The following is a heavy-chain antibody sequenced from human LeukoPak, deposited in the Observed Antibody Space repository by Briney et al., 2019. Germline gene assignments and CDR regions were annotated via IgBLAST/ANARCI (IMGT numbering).Heavy chain of an antibody. D-gene: IGHD6-13*01. CDR2: ISGSGGST. Sequence: GGSLRLSCAASGFTFSSYAMSWVRQAPGKGLEWVSAISGSGGSTYYADSVKGRFTISRDNSKNTLYLQMNSLRAEDTAVYYCARIGQQQLVLDCWGQGTLVTVSS. CDR1: GFTFSSYA. V-gene: IGHV3-23*01. J-gene: IGHJ4*02. CDR3: ARIGQQQLVLDC.